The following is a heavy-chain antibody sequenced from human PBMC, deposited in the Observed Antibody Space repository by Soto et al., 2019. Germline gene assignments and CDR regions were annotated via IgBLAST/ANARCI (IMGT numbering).Heavy chain of an antibody. CDR1: GFLCSSFD. CDR2: ILVGGST. CDR3: AKATATSGGAFEI. Sequence: GGSQRLSCAVSGFLCSSFDMSWVRQAPGKGLDWVSTILVGGSTHYEDSVKGRFTISRDTSKNTVYLQMNSLTAGDTAVYYCAKATATSGGAFEIYGQGTLVTVS. V-gene: IGHV3-23*01. J-gene: IGHJ3*02. D-gene: IGHD1-1*01.